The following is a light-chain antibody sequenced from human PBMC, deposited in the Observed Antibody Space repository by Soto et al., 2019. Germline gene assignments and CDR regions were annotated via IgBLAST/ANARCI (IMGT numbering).Light chain of an antibody. J-gene: IGLJ1*01. CDR2: GVS. CDR3: CSYTSNITPYV. CDR1: SSDVGAYNY. V-gene: IGLV2-14*01. Sequence: QSALTQPASVSGSPGQSITISCTGTSSDVGAYNYVSWYQQHPGKAPKLLIYGVSNRPSGVSNRFSASKSGNTASLTISGLQAEDETDYYCCSYTSNITPYVFGTGTKLTVL.